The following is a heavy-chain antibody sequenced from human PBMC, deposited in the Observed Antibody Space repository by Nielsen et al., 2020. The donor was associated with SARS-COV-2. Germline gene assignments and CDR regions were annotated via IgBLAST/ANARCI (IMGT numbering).Heavy chain of an antibody. D-gene: IGHD6-13*01. V-gene: IGHV3-7*03. J-gene: IGHJ4*02. CDR2: IKQDGSEK. Sequence: GGSLRLSCAASGFNFSTYWMSWVRQAPGKGLEWVANIKQDGSEKYFIDSVKGRFTISRDNAKNSLYLQMNSLRAEDTALYYCAKDIEWDYSSSWYLLWSWGQGTLVTVSS. CDR1: GFNFSTYW. CDR3: AKDIEWDYSSSWYLLWS.